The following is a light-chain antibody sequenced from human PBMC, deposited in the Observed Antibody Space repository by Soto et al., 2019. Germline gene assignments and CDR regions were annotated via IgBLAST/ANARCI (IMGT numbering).Light chain of an antibody. CDR2: DVS. CDR3: SSYTSSSTYV. Sequence: SVLTQPCSVGGSPGQSMTISCTGSSSDVGGYNYVSWYQQHPGKAPKLMIYDVSNRPSGVSNRFSGSKSGNTASLTISGLQAEDEADYYCSSYTSSSTYVFGTGTKVTVL. J-gene: IGLJ1*01. CDR1: SSDVGGYNY. V-gene: IGLV2-14*01.